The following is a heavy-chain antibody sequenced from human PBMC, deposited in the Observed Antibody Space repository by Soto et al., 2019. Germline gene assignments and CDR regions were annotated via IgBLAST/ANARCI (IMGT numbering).Heavy chain of an antibody. J-gene: IGHJ5*02. Sequence: GASVKVSCKASGYTFTSYAMHWLRQAPGQRLEWMGWINAGNGNTKYSQKFQGRVTITRDTSASTAYMELSSLRSEDTAVYYCARDHSSSSWYPNWFDPWGQGTLVTVSS. D-gene: IGHD6-13*01. CDR1: GYTFTSYA. CDR3: ARDHSSSSWYPNWFDP. CDR2: INAGNGNT. V-gene: IGHV1-3*01.